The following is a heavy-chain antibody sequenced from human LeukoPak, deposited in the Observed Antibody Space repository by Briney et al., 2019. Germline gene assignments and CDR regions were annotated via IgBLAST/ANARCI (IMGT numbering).Heavy chain of an antibody. J-gene: IGHJ4*02. Sequence: PSQTLSLTCTVSGGSISSGGYYWSWIRQHPGKGLEWIGYIYYSGSTSYNPSLKSRVTISVDTSKNQFSLKLSSVTAADTAVYYCASRNYDFWSGYSYFDYWGQGTLVTVSS. CDR1: GGSISSGGYY. CDR2: IYYSGST. D-gene: IGHD3-3*01. V-gene: IGHV4-31*03. CDR3: ASRNYDFWSGYSYFDY.